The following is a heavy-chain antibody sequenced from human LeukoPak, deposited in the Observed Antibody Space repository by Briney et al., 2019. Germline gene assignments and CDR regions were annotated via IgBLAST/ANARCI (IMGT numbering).Heavy chain of an antibody. CDR3: ARGRVTGDIYYYYGMDV. D-gene: IGHD7-27*01. Sequence: ASVKVSCKASGYTFTSYDNNWVRQATGQGLEWMGWTNPNSGNTGYAQKFQGRVTMTRNTSISTAYMELSSLRSEDTAVYYCARGRVTGDIYYYYGMDVWGQGTTVTVSS. CDR1: GYTFTSYD. CDR2: TNPNSGNT. V-gene: IGHV1-8*01. J-gene: IGHJ6*02.